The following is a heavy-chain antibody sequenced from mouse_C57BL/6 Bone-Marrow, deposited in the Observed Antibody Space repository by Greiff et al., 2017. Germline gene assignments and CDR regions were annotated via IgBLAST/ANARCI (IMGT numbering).Heavy chain of an antibody. CDR2: IRSKSNNYAT. CDR3: VRQFDY. J-gene: IGHJ3*01. Sequence: EVKLVESGGGLVQPKGSLKFSCAASGFSFNTYAMNWVRQAPGQGLEWVARIRSKSNNYATYYAESVKDRFTISRDSSESMLYLRMNNVKTEDTAMYYRVRQFDYWGRGTLVTGSA. CDR1: GFSFNTYA. V-gene: IGHV10-1*01.